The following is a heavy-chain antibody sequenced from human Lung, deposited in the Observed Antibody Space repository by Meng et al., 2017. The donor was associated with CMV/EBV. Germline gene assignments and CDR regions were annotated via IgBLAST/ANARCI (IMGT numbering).Heavy chain of an antibody. CDR1: GDSISTYY. CDR3: ARFDIDVEGYYGRDV. CDR2: ISDSGST. D-gene: IGHD5-12*01. J-gene: IGHJ6*02. V-gene: IGHV4-59*01. Sequence: SETXSLTCTVSGDSISTYYWNWLRQSPGKGLEWIGYISDSGSTNYNPSLKSRVAFSLDTSKNQFSLKLSSVTAADTAVYYCARFDIDVEGYYGRDVWGQGTXVTVSS.